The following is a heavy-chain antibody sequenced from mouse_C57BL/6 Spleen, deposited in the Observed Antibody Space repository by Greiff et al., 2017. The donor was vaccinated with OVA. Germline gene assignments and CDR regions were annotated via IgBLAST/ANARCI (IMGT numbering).Heavy chain of an antibody. CDR1: GFTFSSYG. Sequence: EVQLVESGGDLVKPGGSLKLSCAASGFTFSSYGMSWVRPTPDKRLEWVATLSSGGSYTYYPDSVKGRFTISRDNAKNTLYLQMSSLKSEDTAMYYCARHGDGPWFAYWGQGTLVTVSA. D-gene: IGHD2-3*01. J-gene: IGHJ3*01. V-gene: IGHV5-6*01. CDR3: ARHGDGPWFAY. CDR2: LSSGGSYT.